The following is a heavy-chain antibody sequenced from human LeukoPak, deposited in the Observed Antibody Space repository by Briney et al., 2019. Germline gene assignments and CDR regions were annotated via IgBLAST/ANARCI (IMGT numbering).Heavy chain of an antibody. CDR3: ARGSSTSWMRWFDP. CDR1: GGSFSGYY. J-gene: IGHJ5*02. Sequence: SETLSLTCAVYGGSFSGYYWSWIRQPPGKGLEGIGEINHSGSTNYNPSLKSRVTISVDTSKNQFSLKLSSVTAADTAVYYCARGSSTSWMRWFDPWGQGTLVTVSS. CDR2: INHSGST. V-gene: IGHV4-34*01. D-gene: IGHD2-2*01.